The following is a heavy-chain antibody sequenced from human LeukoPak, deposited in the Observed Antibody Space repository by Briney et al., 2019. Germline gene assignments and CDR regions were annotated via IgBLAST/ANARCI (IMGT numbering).Heavy chain of an antibody. CDR2: FNPSGDST. CDR1: GYTFTSYY. Sequence: ASVTVSCKASGYTFTSYYMHWVRQAPGQGLEWMGTFNPSGDSTSYAQKFQGRVTLTRDTSTSTVYMELSSLRSEDTAVYYCATSAFDYWGQGTLVTVPS. CDR3: ATSAFDY. V-gene: IGHV1-46*01. J-gene: IGHJ4*02. D-gene: IGHD2-15*01.